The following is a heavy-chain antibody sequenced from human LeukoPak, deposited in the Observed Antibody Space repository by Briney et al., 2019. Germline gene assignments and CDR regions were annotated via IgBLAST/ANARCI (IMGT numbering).Heavy chain of an antibody. D-gene: IGHD3/OR15-3a*01. J-gene: IGHJ4*02. Sequence: ASVKVSCKASGYTFGNYGFSWVRQAPGQGLEWMGWISAYNGNTNYAQKLQGRVTMTTDTSTSTAYMELRSLRSDDTAVYYCARTDFWTPERDYWGQGTLVTVSS. CDR1: GYTFGNYG. V-gene: IGHV1-18*01. CDR2: ISAYNGNT. CDR3: ARTDFWTPERDY.